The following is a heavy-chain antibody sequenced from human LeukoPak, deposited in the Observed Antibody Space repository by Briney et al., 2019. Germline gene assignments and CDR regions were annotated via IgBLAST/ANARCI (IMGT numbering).Heavy chain of an antibody. CDR2: IHPNNGAT. D-gene: IGHD3-10*01. J-gene: IGHJ4*02. CDR3: ARDGPAQMVDFDY. Sequence: ASVKVSCKASGYTFSGSGWYLYWLRQAPGQGLECVGWIHPNNGATLYAQKFQGRVAMTTDTSISTAYMELSRLRPDDTAMYYCARDGPAQMVDFDYWGQGTLVTVSS. CDR1: GYTFSGSGWY. V-gene: IGHV1-2*02.